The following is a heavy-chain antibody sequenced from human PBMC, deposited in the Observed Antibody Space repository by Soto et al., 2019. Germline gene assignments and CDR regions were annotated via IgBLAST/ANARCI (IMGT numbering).Heavy chain of an antibody. CDR2: IYPTGST. J-gene: IGHJ4*02. Sequence: ASETLSLTCTVSGYTISNGNYWGWIRQSPEGGLECIGSIYPTGSTFHNPSLKSRVTMSVDTSKNQVSLKLTSVTAADTAVYYCVRTLRGTPPYYFDYWGPGTQVTLSS. V-gene: IGHV4-38-2*02. CDR3: VRTLRGTPPYYFDY. D-gene: IGHD1-1*01. CDR1: GYTISNGNY.